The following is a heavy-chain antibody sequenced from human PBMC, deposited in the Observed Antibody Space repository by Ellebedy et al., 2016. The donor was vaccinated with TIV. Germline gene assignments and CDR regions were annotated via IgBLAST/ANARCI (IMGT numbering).Heavy chain of an antibody. Sequence: SETLSLTXTVSGGSISSSSYYWGWIRQPPGKGLEWIGSIYYSGSTYYNPSLKSRVTISVDTSKNQFSLKLSSVTAADTAVYYCAGLDGDYGALYYYYGMDVWGQGTTVTVSS. CDR1: GGSISSSSYY. V-gene: IGHV4-39*07. D-gene: IGHD4-17*01. J-gene: IGHJ6*02. CDR3: AGLDGDYGALYYYYGMDV. CDR2: IYYSGST.